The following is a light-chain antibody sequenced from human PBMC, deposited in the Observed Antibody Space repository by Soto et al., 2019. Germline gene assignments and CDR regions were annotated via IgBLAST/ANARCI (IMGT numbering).Light chain of an antibody. J-gene: IGLJ2*01. CDR2: GNT. CDR1: SSNIGAGYD. Sequence: QSVLTQPPSVSGAPGQRVTISCTGSSSNIGAGYDVPWYQQLPGRSPKLLFYGNTNRPSGVPDRFSGPKSGTSASLAIPGLQAEDESDYYCLSFDSSLSVVFGGGTKVTVL. V-gene: IGLV1-40*01. CDR3: LSFDSSLSVV.